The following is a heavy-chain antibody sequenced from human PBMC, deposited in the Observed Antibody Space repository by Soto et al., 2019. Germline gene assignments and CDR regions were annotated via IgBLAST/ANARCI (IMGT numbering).Heavy chain of an antibody. V-gene: IGHV2-5*01. CDR1: GFSLTSGVVG. D-gene: IGHD6-13*01. CDR3: AHRLPGPSGYDV. J-gene: IGHJ6*02. Sequence: QITLKESGPTLVKPTQTLTLTCTFSGFSLTSGVVGVGWIRQPPGEALEWLALIYWNDEQYYNPSLRNRLTITRDNSKNQVVLTMTNMDPVDTATYYCAHRLPGPSGYDVWGQGTKVTVSS. CDR2: IYWNDEQ.